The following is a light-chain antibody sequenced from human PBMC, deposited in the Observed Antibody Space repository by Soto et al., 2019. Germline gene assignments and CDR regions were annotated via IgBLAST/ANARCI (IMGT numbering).Light chain of an antibody. J-gene: IGKJ4*01. CDR3: QQYDDLPPLT. Sequence: TVMTQSPAALSVSPGDRASLSCRASQSVGGNLAWYQLKPGQSPRLLIYDASTRATGIPDRFTGSGSGTEFTLTNSSLQSDDIAIYYCQQYDDLPPLTFGGGTKVDVK. V-gene: IGKV3-15*01. CDR1: QSVGGN. CDR2: DAS.